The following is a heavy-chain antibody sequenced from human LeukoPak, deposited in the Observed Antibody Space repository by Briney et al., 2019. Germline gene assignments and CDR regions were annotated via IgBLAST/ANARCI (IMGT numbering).Heavy chain of an antibody. D-gene: IGHD3-10*01. CDR1: GGSISNYY. Sequence: SETLSLTCTVSGGSISNYYWSWIRQPAGKRLEWLGRIYSSGSTNYNPSLESRVTVSVDTSKNQFSLKLSSVTAADTAVYYCAREHMVRGVIDRWGQGALVTVSS. J-gene: IGHJ4*02. CDR2: IYSSGST. CDR3: AREHMVRGVIDR. V-gene: IGHV4-4*07.